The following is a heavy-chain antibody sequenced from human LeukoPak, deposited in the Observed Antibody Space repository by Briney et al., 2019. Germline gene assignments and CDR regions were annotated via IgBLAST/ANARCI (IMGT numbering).Heavy chain of an antibody. V-gene: IGHV3-15*01. D-gene: IGHD3-22*01. Sequence: GGSLRLSCAASGFTFSIAWMSWVRQAPGKGLECVGRIRGKADGGTTDYAAPVKGRFTISRDDSKNTLYLQMNSLKTEDTAVYYCTTDLGYYDSSGYPYWGQGTMVTVSS. CDR3: TTDLGYYDSSGYPY. J-gene: IGHJ4*02. CDR2: IRGKADGGTT. CDR1: GFTFSIAW.